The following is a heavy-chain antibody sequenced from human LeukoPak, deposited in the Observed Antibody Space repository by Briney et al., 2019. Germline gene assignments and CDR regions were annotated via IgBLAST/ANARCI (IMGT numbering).Heavy chain of an antibody. J-gene: IGHJ5*02. V-gene: IGHV3-49*03. CDR2: IRSKAYGGTT. CDR3: TRVGLPDSSSWYEDWFDP. Sequence: PGGSLRLSCTASGFTFGDYAMSWFRQAPGKGLEWVGFIRSKAYGGTTEYAASVKGRFTISRDDSKSIACLQMNSLKTEDTAVYYCTRVGLPDSSSWYEDWFDPWGQGTLVTVSS. D-gene: IGHD6-13*01. CDR1: GFTFGDYA.